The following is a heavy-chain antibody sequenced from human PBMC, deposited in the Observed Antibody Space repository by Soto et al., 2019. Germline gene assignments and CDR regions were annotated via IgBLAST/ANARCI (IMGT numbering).Heavy chain of an antibody. V-gene: IGHV2-5*02. CDR2: IYWDDDK. J-gene: IGHJ5*02. D-gene: IGHD2-21*02. Sequence: SGPTLVNPTQTLTLTCTFSGFSLSTSGVGVGWIRQPPGKALEWLALIYWDDDKRYSPSLKTRLTITKDTSKIQVVLTMTNMAPVDTAPYYCTRTRMPLAYCGGDCTPPLVRFDHWGQGTLVTVSS. CDR1: GFSLSTSGVG. CDR3: TRTRMPLAYCGGDCTPPLVRFDH.